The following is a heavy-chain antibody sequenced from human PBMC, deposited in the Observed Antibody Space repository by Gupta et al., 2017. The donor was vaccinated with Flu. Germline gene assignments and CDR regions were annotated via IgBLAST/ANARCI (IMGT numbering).Heavy chain of an antibody. CDR2: IWFDGNNK. CDR3: ARDRTGHNWLDP. D-gene: IGHD2-8*02. CDR1: GFTFGEHA. J-gene: IGHJ5*02. V-gene: IGHV3-33*01. Sequence: QVQLVESGGGVAQTGGSLSLSCAASGFTFGEHAMHWVRQAPGKGLEWVAIIWFDGNNKYYADSVKGRFTVSRDNSRNTVSLQMYSLRAEDTAIYYCARDRTGHNWLDPWGQGTLVTVSS.